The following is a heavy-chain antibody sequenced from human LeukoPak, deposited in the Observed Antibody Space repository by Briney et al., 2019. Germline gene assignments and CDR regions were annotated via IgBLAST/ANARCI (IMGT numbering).Heavy chain of an antibody. CDR1: GFTFSSNG. Sequence: PGGSLRLSCAASGFTFSSNGMHWVRQAPGKGLGWVAFICYDGGNKYYVDSVKGRFTISRDNSKNMLYLQMNSLRAEDTAVYYCARDLLYSGSYSWYFDLWGRGIPVTVSS. J-gene: IGHJ2*01. V-gene: IGHV3-33*01. CDR2: ICYDGGNK. CDR3: ARDLLYSGSYSWYFDL. D-gene: IGHD1-26*01.